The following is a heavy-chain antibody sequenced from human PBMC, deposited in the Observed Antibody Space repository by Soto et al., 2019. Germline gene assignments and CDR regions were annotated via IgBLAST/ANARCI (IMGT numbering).Heavy chain of an antibody. J-gene: IGHJ4*02. CDR2: VHYSGST. Sequence: PSETLSLTCTVSGGAISSYYWSWIRQSPGKGLEWIGYVHYSGSTNYNPSLKSRVTMSVDTSRNHLSLKLSSVTAADTAVYYCARSIDSSGYYFSNCWGQGTLVTVSS. V-gene: IGHV4-59*01. CDR3: ARSIDSSGYYFSNC. D-gene: IGHD3-22*01. CDR1: GGAISSYY.